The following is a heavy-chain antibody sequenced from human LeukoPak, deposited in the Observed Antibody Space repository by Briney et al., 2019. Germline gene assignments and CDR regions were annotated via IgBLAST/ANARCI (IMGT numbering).Heavy chain of an antibody. CDR3: ARHVVVPAAIRARRGPFDY. J-gene: IGHJ4*02. Sequence: SETLSLTCTVSGGSISSSSYYWGWIRQPPGKGLEWIGSIYYSGSTYYNPSLKSRVTISVDTSKNQFSLKLSSVTAADAAVFYCARHVVVPAAIRARRGPFDYWGQGTLVIVSS. D-gene: IGHD2-2*02. CDR1: GGSISSSSYY. CDR2: IYYSGST. V-gene: IGHV4-39*01.